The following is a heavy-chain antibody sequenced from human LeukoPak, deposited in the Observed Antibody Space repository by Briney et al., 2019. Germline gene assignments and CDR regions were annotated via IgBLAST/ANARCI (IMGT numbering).Heavy chain of an antibody. V-gene: IGHV3-74*01. D-gene: IGHD6-19*01. Sequence: GGSLRLSCATSGFTFSTFWMHWVRQAPGKGLVWVSRINHDGSSTNYADSVKGRFTISRDNAKNTLYLQLTSLSDDDTAVYFCARNSGWYGISWGQGTLVIVSS. J-gene: IGHJ4*02. CDR3: ARNSGWYGIS. CDR1: GFTFSTFW. CDR2: INHDGSST.